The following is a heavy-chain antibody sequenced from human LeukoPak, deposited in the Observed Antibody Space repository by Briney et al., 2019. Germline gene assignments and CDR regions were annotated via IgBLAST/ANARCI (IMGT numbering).Heavy chain of an antibody. J-gene: IGHJ5*02. CDR3: ARDRGTRTYNWFDP. Sequence: SGTLSLTCTVSGGSISSYYWSWIRQPPGKGLEWIGYIYYSGSTNYNPSLKSRVTISVDTSKNQFSLKLSSVTAADTAVYYCARDRGTRTYNWFDPWGQGTLVTVSS. CDR1: GGSISSYY. CDR2: IYYSGST. D-gene: IGHD1-1*01. V-gene: IGHV4-59*01.